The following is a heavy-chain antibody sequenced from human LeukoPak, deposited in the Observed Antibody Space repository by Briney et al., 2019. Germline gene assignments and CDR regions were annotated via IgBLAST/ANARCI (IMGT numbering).Heavy chain of an antibody. V-gene: IGHV3-74*01. CDR3: ARDRAGGNSRYFDL. CDR1: GFTFSSYW. Sequence: GGSLRLSCAASGFTFSSYWMHWVRHAPGKGLVWVSRINSDGSSTTYADSVKGRFTISRDNAKNTLYLQMNSLRAEDTAVYYCARDRAGGNSRYFDLWGRGTLVTVSS. D-gene: IGHD4-23*01. CDR2: INSDGSST. J-gene: IGHJ2*01.